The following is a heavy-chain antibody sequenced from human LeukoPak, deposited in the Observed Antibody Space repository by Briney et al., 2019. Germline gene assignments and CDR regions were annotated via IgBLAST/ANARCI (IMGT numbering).Heavy chain of an antibody. CDR2: VNPNSGGT. Sequence: ASVKVSCKASGYTFTGYYMRWVRQAPGQGLEWMGWVNPNSGGTNYAQKFQGWVTMTRDTSISTAYMELSRLRSDDTAVYYCARGRQLERQGDLFDYWGQGTLVTVSS. V-gene: IGHV1-2*04. CDR3: ARGRQLERQGDLFDY. D-gene: IGHD1-1*01. J-gene: IGHJ4*02. CDR1: GYTFTGYY.